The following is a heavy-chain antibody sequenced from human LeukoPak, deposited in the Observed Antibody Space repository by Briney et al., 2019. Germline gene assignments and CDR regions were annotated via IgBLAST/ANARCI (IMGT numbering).Heavy chain of an antibody. CDR2: IRYDGSNK. CDR1: GFTFSSYG. V-gene: IGHV3-30*02. J-gene: IGHJ6*03. D-gene: IGHD3-10*01. Sequence: GGSLRLSCAASGFTFSSYGMHWVRQAPGKGLEWVAFIRYDGSNKYYADSVKGRFTISRDNSKNTLYLQMNSLRAEDTAVYYCAKTRGIHYYYYYMDVWGKGTTVTISS. CDR3: AKTRGIHYYYYYMDV.